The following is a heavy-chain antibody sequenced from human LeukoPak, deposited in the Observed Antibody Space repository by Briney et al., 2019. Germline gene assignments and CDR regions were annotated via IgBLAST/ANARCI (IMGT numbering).Heavy chain of an antibody. D-gene: IGHD3-10*01. Sequence: SETLSLTCTVSGGSISSDDYYWSWIRQPPGKGLEWIGYISYSGNTYYNPSLKSRVTISVDTSKNQFSLKLSSVTVADTAVYYCARDRKYGSESLRRLDFWGQGTLVTVSS. CDR1: GGSISSDDYY. CDR2: ISYSGNT. V-gene: IGHV4-30-4*01. CDR3: ARDRKYGSESLRRLDF. J-gene: IGHJ4*02.